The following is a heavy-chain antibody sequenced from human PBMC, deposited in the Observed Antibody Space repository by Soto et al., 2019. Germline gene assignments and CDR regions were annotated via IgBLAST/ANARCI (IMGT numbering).Heavy chain of an antibody. Sequence: SVKVSCKASGGTFSSYAISWVRQAPGQGLEWMGGIIPIFGTANYAQKFQGRVTITADESTSTAYMELSSLSSEDTAVYYCARTRFLSVAGTLLYFDYWGQGTLVTVSS. V-gene: IGHV1-69*13. J-gene: IGHJ4*02. CDR2: IIPIFGTA. D-gene: IGHD6-19*01. CDR3: ARTRFLSVAGTLLYFDY. CDR1: GGTFSSYA.